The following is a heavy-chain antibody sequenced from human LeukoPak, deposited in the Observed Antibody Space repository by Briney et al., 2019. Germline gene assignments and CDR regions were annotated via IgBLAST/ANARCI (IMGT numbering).Heavy chain of an antibody. CDR3: ARGWDNYYYYYMDV. CDR1: GYTFTSYD. Sequence: ASVKVSCKASGYTFTSYDINWVRQATGQGLEWMGWMNPNSGNTGYAQKFQGRVTITRNTSISTAYMGLSSLRSEDTAVYYCARGWDNYYYYYMDVWGKGTTVTVSS. V-gene: IGHV1-8*03. J-gene: IGHJ6*03. CDR2: MNPNSGNT. D-gene: IGHD1-26*01.